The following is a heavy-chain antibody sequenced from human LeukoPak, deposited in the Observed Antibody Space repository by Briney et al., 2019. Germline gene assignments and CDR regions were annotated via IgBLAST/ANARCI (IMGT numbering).Heavy chain of an antibody. V-gene: IGHV4-61*02. CDR1: PGSISSGSYY. CDR2: IYTSGST. D-gene: IGHD3-22*01. J-gene: IGHJ4*02. CDR3: ASSPMIVVVINGYYFDY. Sequence: SETLSLTCTVYPGSISSGSYYWSWIRQPAGKGLEWIGRIYTSGSTNYNPSLKSRVTISVDTSKNQFSLKLSSVTAADTAVYYCASSPMIVVVINGYYFDYWVQGTLVTVSS.